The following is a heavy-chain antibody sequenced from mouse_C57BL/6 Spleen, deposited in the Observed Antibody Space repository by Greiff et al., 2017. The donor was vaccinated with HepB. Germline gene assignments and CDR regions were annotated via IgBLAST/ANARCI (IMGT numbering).Heavy chain of an antibody. CDR2: INPYNGGT. D-gene: IGHD1-1*01. J-gene: IGHJ2*01. Sequence: DVQLQESGPVLVKPGASVKMSCKASGYTFTDYYMNWVKQSHGKSLEWIGVINPYNGGTSYNQKFKGKATLTVDKSSSTAYMELNSLTSEDSAVYYCARRSYGSSLGWGQGTTLTVSS. CDR1: GYTFTDYY. CDR3: ARRSYGSSLG. V-gene: IGHV1-19*01.